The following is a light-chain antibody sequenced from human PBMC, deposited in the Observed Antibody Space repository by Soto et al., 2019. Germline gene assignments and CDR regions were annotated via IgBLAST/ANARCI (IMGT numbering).Light chain of an antibody. CDR1: SSDVGGYNY. V-gene: IGLV2-8*01. Sequence: QSALTQPPSASGSPGQSVTISCTGTSSDVGGYNYVSWYQQRPGKAPKVMIYEVNKRPSGVPDRFSGSKSGNTASLTISGLQAEDEADYYCKSYTGINNWVFGGGTKLTVL. J-gene: IGLJ3*02. CDR2: EVN. CDR3: KSYTGINNWV.